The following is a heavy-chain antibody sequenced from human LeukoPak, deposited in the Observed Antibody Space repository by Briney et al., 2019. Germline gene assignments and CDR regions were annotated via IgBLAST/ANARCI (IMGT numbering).Heavy chain of an antibody. J-gene: IGHJ6*02. CDR1: GLTVSNNY. Sequence: SGGSLRLSCAASGLTVSNNYLSWARQAPGKGLEWVASINHNGNVNYYVDSVKGRFTISRDNAKNSLYLQMSNLRAEDTAVYFCARGGGLDVWGQGATVTVSS. D-gene: IGHD3-16*01. CDR3: ARGGGLDV. CDR2: INHNGNVN. V-gene: IGHV3-7*03.